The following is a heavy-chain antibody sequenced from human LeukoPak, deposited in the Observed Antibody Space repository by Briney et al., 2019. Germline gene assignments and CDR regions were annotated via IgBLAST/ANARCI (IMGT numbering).Heavy chain of an antibody. CDR2: IYYSGST. V-gene: IGHV4-61*01. Sequence: SETLSLTCIVSGYSIISDYFWGWVRQPPGKGLEWIGYIYYSGSTNYNPSLKSRVTISVDTSKNQFSLKLSSVTAADTAVYYCARGVTMVRQWGQGTLVTVSS. CDR1: GYSIISDYF. D-gene: IGHD3-10*01. CDR3: ARGVTMVRQ. J-gene: IGHJ4*02.